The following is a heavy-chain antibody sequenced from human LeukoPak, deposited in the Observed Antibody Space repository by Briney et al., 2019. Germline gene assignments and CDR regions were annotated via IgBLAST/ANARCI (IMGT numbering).Heavy chain of an antibody. Sequence: SETLSLTCTVSGDSISSYQWSWIRQPPGKELEWIGNVYYSGSANYNPSLKSRLIISVDTSKNQIPLKLSPVIAADTAVYYCARVGVDYSGNIIKYFYDYWGPGKLVTVSS. D-gene: IGHD4-23*01. V-gene: IGHV4-59*01. CDR2: VYYSGSA. J-gene: IGHJ4*02. CDR3: ARVGVDYSGNIIKYFYDY. CDR1: GDSISSYQ.